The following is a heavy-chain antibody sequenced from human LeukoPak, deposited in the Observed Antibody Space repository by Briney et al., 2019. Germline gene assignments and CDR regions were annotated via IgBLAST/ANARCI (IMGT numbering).Heavy chain of an antibody. V-gene: IGHV3-30*18. CDR2: IPYDGGYT. J-gene: IGHJ4*02. D-gene: IGHD2-2*01. CDR3: AKDHADIVVLPGAHIDY. Sequence: PGGSLRLSRAASGFTFSSYGMDWGRQAPGKGLGGVGVIPYDGGYTYYADSVKGRVTISRDNSKNTVYLQMNSLRADDTAVYYCAKDHADIVVLPGAHIDYWGQGTLVAVSA. CDR1: GFTFSSYG.